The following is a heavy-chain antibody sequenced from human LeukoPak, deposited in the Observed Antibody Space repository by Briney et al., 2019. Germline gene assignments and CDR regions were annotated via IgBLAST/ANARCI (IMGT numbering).Heavy chain of an antibody. Sequence: ASETLSLTCAVYGGSFSGYYWSWIRQPPGKGLEWVGEINHSGSTNYNPSLKSRVTISVDTSKNQFSLKLSSVTAADTAVYYCARGYCISTSCYYYGMEVWGQGTTVTVSS. CDR2: INHSGST. V-gene: IGHV4-34*01. J-gene: IGHJ6*02. D-gene: IGHD2-2*01. CDR1: GGSFSGYY. CDR3: ARGYCISTSCYYYGMEV.